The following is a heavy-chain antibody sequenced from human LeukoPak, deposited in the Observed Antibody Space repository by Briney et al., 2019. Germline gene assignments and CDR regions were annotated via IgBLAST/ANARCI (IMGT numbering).Heavy chain of an antibody. V-gene: IGHV1-18*01. Sequence: ASVKVSCKASGYTFTSYGISWVRQAPGQGLEWMGWISAYNGNTNYAQKLQGRVTTTTDTSTSTAYMELRSLRSDDTAVYYCARQSSSSLVTAFDIWGQGTMVTVSS. CDR2: ISAYNGNT. J-gene: IGHJ3*02. D-gene: IGHD6-6*01. CDR1: GYTFTSYG. CDR3: ARQSSSSLVTAFDI.